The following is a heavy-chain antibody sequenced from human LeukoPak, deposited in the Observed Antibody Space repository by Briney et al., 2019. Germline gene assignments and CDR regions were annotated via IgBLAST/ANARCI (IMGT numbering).Heavy chain of an antibody. Sequence: PSQTLSLTCTVSGGSISSGGYYWSWIRQPPGKGLEWIGYIYHSGSTYYNPSLKSRVTISVDRSKNQFSLKLSSVTAADTAVYYCARGDIVVVVAATRGFDYWGQGTLVTVSS. V-gene: IGHV4-30-2*01. CDR1: GGSISSGGYY. CDR3: ARGDIVVVVAATRGFDY. J-gene: IGHJ4*02. CDR2: IYHSGST. D-gene: IGHD2-15*01.